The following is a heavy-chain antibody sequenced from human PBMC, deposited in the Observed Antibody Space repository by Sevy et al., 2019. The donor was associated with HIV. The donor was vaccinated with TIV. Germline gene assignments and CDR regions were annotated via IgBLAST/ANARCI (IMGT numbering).Heavy chain of an antibody. CDR3: VAANSWEDY. J-gene: IGHJ4*02. V-gene: IGHV3-74*01. CDR2: VNSDGGDI. Sequence: GGSLRLSCEGSGYIFSNYWMHWVRQAPGKGLEWVSRVNSDGGDIAYADSVKGRFTISRDNAENTMSLQMNSLRAEDTGLYYCVAANSWEDYWGQGTQVTVSS. D-gene: IGHD6-13*01. CDR1: GYIFSNYW.